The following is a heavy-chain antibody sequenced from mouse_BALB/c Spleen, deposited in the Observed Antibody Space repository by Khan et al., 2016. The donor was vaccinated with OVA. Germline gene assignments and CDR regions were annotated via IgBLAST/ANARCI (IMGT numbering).Heavy chain of an antibody. D-gene: IGHD2-1*01. CDR3: ANGNYGWFAY. CDR1: GFTFSSFV. Sequence: EVELVESGGVLLEPGGSLKLSCAASGFTFSSFVMSWVRQTPEKRLEWVATISSAATYTYYPDSVKGRFTISRDNAKNTLYLQMNSLRSADTAIYYCANGNYGWFAYWGQGTLVTVST. V-gene: IGHV5-9-1*01. CDR2: ISSAATYT. J-gene: IGHJ3*01.